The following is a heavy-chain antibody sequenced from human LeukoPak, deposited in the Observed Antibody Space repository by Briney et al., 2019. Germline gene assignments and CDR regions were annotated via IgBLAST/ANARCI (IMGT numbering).Heavy chain of an antibody. CDR2: IYYSRST. CDR3: ARLSEGATRFDY. J-gene: IGHJ4*02. Sequence: KPSETLSLTCTVSGGSISRSGYYWGWIRQPPGKGLEWIGSIYYSRSTYYNPSLKSRVTISVDTSENQFSLKLSSVTAADTAVFYCARLSEGATRFDYWGQGTLVTVSS. CDR1: GGSISRSGYY. D-gene: IGHD1-26*01. V-gene: IGHV4-39*01.